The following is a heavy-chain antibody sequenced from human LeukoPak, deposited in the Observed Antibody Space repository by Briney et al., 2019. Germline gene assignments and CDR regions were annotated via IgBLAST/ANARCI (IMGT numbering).Heavy chain of an antibody. V-gene: IGHV1-69*06. D-gene: IGHD5-24*01. Sequence: ASVKVSCKASGGTFSSYAISWVRQAPGQGLEWMGGIIPIFGTANYAQEFQGRVTITADKSTSTAYMELSSLRSEDTAVYYCARSPKRWLQGPADYWGQGTLVTVSS. CDR2: IIPIFGTA. CDR1: GGTFSSYA. J-gene: IGHJ4*02. CDR3: ARSPKRWLQGPADY.